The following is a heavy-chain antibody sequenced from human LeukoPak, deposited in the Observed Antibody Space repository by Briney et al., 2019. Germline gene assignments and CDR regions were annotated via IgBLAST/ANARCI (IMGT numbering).Heavy chain of an antibody. Sequence: GGSLRLSCAVSGFTFSNYGMLWVRQAPGKGLEWVAFIRYDGNNKLYADSVKGRFTISRDNSKNTVYLHINSLRTEDTALYYCAKDNPLDYWGQGTLVIVSS. CDR3: AKDNPLDY. CDR1: GFTFSNYG. D-gene: IGHD1-14*01. V-gene: IGHV3-30*02. J-gene: IGHJ4*02. CDR2: IRYDGNNK.